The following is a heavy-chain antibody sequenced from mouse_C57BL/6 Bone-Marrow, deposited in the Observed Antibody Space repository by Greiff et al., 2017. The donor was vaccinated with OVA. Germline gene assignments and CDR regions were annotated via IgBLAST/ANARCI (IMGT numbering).Heavy chain of an antibody. J-gene: IGHJ1*03. Sequence: VQLQQSGAELVRPGASVTLSCKASGYTFTDYEMHWVKQTPVHGLEWIGAIDPETGGTAYKQKFKGKAILTADKSSSTAYMELRSLTSEDSAVYYCTRWGYGNYVWYFDVWGTGTTVTVSS. CDR3: TRWGYGNYVWYFDV. CDR1: GYTFTDYE. D-gene: IGHD2-10*02. CDR2: IDPETGGT. V-gene: IGHV1-15*01.